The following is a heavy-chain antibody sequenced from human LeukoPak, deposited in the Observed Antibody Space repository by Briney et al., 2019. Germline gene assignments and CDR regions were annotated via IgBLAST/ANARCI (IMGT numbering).Heavy chain of an antibody. CDR2: ISWNSGSI. J-gene: IGHJ6*02. V-gene: IGHV3-9*01. CDR3: SKVMVPTSYYYSGMDV. CDR1: GFTFDDYA. D-gene: IGHD4/OR15-4a*01. Sequence: PGGSLRLSCAASGFTFDDYAMHWVRQAPGKGLEWVSGISWNSGSIAYADSVKGRFTISRDNAKNYLYLQTNSLSAEDTALYYCSKVMVPTSYYYSGMDVWGQGTTVTVSS.